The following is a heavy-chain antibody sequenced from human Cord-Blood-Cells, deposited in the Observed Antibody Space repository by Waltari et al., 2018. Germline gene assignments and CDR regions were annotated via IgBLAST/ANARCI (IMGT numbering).Heavy chain of an antibody. CDR1: GFTFSSYS. CDR2: ISGSSSYI. CDR3: ARVRSGSYYFDY. D-gene: IGHD1-26*01. V-gene: IGHV3-21*01. J-gene: IGHJ4*02. Sequence: EVQLVESGGGLVKPGGSLRLSCAASGFTFSSYSMNWVRQAPGKGLEWVSSISGSSSYIYYADSVKGRFTIPRDNAKNSLYLQMNSLRAEDTAVYYCARVRSGSYYFDYWGQGTLVTVSS.